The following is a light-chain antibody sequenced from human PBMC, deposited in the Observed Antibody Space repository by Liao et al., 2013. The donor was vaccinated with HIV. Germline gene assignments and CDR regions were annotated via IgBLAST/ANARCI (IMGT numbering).Light chain of an antibody. J-gene: IGLJ1*01. CDR3: QVWHINSYV. CDR1: SIGSKS. CDR2: YDS. Sequence: SYELTQPPSVSVAPGKTARITCGGNSIGSKSVHWYQQKPGQAPLLVIYYDSDRPSGIPERFSGSNSGNRATLTISETQAIDEAEYYCQVWHINSYVFGPGTEVTVL. V-gene: IGLV3-21*01.